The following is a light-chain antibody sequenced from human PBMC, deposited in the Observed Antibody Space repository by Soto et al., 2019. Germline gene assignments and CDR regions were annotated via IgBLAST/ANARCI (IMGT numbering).Light chain of an antibody. CDR1: QAISSN. Sequence: IVMTQSPATLSVSRGERATLSCRANQAISSNLAWYQQKPGQAPRLLIYGASSRATGIPDRFSGSGSGTDFTLTISSLEPEDFAVYYCQQRSDWPLTFGGGTKV. CDR3: QQRSDWPLT. CDR2: GAS. J-gene: IGKJ4*01. V-gene: IGKV3D-11*01.